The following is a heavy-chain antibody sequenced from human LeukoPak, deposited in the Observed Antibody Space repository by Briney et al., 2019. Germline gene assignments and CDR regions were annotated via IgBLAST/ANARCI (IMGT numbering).Heavy chain of an antibody. CDR3: XXDLHYDFWSGYSKNSYYFDY. CDR2: ISGSGGST. CDR1: GFTFSSYA. Sequence: GGSLRLSRAASGFTFSSYAMSWVRQAPGKGLEWVSAISGSGGSTYYADSVKGRFTISRDNSKNTLYLQMNSLRAEDTAVYYCXXDLHYDFWSGYSKNSYYFDYWGQGTLVTVSS. D-gene: IGHD3-3*01. J-gene: IGHJ4*02. V-gene: IGHV3-23*01.